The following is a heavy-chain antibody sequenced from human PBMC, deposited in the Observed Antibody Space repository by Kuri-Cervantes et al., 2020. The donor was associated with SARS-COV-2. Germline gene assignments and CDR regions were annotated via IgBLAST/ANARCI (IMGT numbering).Heavy chain of an antibody. J-gene: IGHJ4*02. CDR1: GGYMSNY. CDR3: ARGGRAYYDFCSGYYKEHYYFDY. Sequence: ESLKISCRVSGGYMSNYWSWIRQPAGKGLEWIGRIYTSGSTNYNPSLKSRVTISVDTSKNQFSLKLSSVTAADTAVYYCARGGRAYYDFCSGYYKEHYYFDYWGQGTLVTVSS. CDR2: IYTSGST. V-gene: IGHV4-4*07. D-gene: IGHD3-3*01.